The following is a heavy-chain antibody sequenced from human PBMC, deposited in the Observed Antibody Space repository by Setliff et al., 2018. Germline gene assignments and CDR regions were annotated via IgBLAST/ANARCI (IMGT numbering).Heavy chain of an antibody. Sequence: PSETLSLTCAVSGGSISSGSYYWSWIRQPAGKGLEWVGRLHTSGSTNYNPSLKSRVTISVDPSKSQVSLNLNSVTAADTGVYYCARDPGVHSGTWCLDSWGQGTQVTAPQ. CDR2: LHTSGST. J-gene: IGHJ4*02. CDR3: ARDPGVHSGTWCLDS. CDR1: GGSISSGSYY. V-gene: IGHV4-61*02. D-gene: IGHD2-8*01.